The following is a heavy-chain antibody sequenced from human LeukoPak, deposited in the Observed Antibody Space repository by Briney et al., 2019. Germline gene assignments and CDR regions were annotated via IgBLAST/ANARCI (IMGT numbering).Heavy chain of an antibody. Sequence: SETLSLTCAVYGGSFRGYYWSWIRQPPGKGLEWIGEINHRGSTKYNPSLKSRVTISVDASKNQFSLNLRSATAADTAVYYCARGDILTGYSYWGQGTLVTVSS. J-gene: IGHJ4*02. CDR1: GGSFRGYY. V-gene: IGHV4-34*01. D-gene: IGHD3-9*01. CDR2: INHRGST. CDR3: ARGDILTGYSY.